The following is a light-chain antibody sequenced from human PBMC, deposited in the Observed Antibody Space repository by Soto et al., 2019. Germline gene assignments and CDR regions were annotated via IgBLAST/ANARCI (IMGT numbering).Light chain of an antibody. CDR1: QSISRY. V-gene: IGKV3-11*01. Sequence: DIVLTQSPATLSLSPGERATLSCRASQSISRYLAWYQQKPGQAPRLLIYDASNRATGIPARFGGSGSGTDFTLTISSLEPEDFAVYYCQQRSNWPLTFGGGTKVDIK. CDR2: DAS. J-gene: IGKJ4*01. CDR3: QQRSNWPLT.